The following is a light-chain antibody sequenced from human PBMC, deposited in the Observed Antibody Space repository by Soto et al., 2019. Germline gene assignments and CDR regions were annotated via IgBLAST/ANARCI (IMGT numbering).Light chain of an antibody. CDR2: SNN. J-gene: IGLJ2*01. CDR3: AAWDDSLNGHVV. Sequence: QSALTQPPSASGTPGQRVTISCSGSSSNIGSNTVNWYQQLPGTAPKLLIYSNNQRPSGVPDRFSGSKSGTSASLAISGLQFEDEADYYCAAWDDSLNGHVVFGGGTKVTVL. V-gene: IGLV1-44*01. CDR1: SSNIGSNT.